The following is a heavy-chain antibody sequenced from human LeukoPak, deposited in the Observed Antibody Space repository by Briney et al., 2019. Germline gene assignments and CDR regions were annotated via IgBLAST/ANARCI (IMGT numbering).Heavy chain of an antibody. V-gene: IGHV4-4*07. CDR3: ASGGRISAANWFDP. CDR1: GGSISTYY. J-gene: IGHJ5*02. D-gene: IGHD6-13*01. Sequence: PSETLSLTCTVSGGSISTYYWSWIRQPAGKELEWIGRVYPSGRTSYNPSLENRVTMSVDTSKKQFSLKLRSVTAADTAVYYCASGGRISAANWFDPWGQGTLVTVSS. CDR2: VYPSGRT.